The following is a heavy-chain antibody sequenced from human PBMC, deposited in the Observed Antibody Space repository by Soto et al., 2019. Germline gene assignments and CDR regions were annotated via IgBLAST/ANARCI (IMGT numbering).Heavy chain of an antibody. CDR1: GFTFSSYG. CDR2: IWYDGSNK. CDR3: ARAWDEWSLYYFDY. J-gene: IGHJ4*02. D-gene: IGHD3-3*01. V-gene: IGHV3-33*01. Sequence: QVQLVESGGGVVQPGRSLRLSCAASGFTFSSYGMHWVRQAPGKGLEWVAVIWYDGSNKYYADSVKGRFTISRDNSKNTLYLQMNSLRAEDTAVYYCARAWDEWSLYYFDYWGQGTLVTVSS.